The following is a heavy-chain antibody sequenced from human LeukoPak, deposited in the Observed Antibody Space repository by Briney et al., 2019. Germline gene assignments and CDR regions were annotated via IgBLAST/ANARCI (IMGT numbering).Heavy chain of an antibody. Sequence: PGGSLRLSCAASGFTFSRYAMNWVHQAPGKGLEWVSSINSGGSYIYYADSVKGRFTISRDNAKNSLFLHMNSLRAEDTAVYYCARDGGPQKGIDYWGQGTLVTVSS. CDR2: INSGGSYI. J-gene: IGHJ4*02. V-gene: IGHV3-21*01. CDR3: ARDGGPQKGIDY. CDR1: GFTFSRYA. D-gene: IGHD6-25*01.